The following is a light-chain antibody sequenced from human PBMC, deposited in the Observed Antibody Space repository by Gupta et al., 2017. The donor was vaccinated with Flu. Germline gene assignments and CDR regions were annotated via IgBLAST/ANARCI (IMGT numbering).Light chain of an antibody. V-gene: IGLV3-9*01. Sequence: SSELTQPISVSVALGQTARITCEGHIIGGEDVHWYQHRSGQAPRLVIYRDTNRFAGIPERFSGSKSGNTATLTIDEAQGGDEDDYYCQMWDSDTAVFGTGTKVTVL. CDR3: QMWDSDTAV. J-gene: IGLJ1*01. CDR1: IIGGED. CDR2: RDT.